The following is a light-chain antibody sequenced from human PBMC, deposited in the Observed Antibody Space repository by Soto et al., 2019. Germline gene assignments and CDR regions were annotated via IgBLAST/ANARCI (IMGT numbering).Light chain of an antibody. J-gene: IGKJ1*01. CDR1: QNVRTF. CDR3: QHYGSSQWTFGQWT. V-gene: IGKV3-11*01. Sequence: EVVLTQSPATLSLSPGERATLSCRASQNVRTFLDWYQQKPGQAPRLLIYGASNRATGIPARFSGSGSGTDFTLTISRLEPEDSAVYFCQHYGSSQWTFGQWTFGQGTKVEI. CDR2: GAS.